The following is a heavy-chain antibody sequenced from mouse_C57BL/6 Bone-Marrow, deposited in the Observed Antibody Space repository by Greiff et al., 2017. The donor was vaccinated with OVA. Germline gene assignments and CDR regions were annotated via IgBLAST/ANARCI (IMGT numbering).Heavy chain of an antibody. CDR1: GFNIKDYY. V-gene: IGHV14-2*01. D-gene: IGHD1-1*01. CDR3: ARSHCYGRCYWGVDG. Sequence: VQLQQSGAELVKPGASVKLSCTASGFNIKDYYMHWVKQRTEQGLEWIGRIDPEDGDTKYAQKFKGKATITADTSSNTAYLQLRSLTSEDTAVDDCARSHCYGRCYWGVDGWGTGTTVTVSS. J-gene: IGHJ1*03. CDR2: IDPEDGDT.